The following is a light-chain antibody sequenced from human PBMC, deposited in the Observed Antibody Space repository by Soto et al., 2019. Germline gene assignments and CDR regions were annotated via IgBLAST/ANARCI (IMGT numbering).Light chain of an antibody. Sequence: QSALTQPASVSGSPGQSITISCTGSDVGGHNYVSWYQQHPGKAPKLMIYDVSNRPSGVSNRFSGSKSGNTASLTISGLQVEDEADYYCSSYTNSNTLVFGTGTRSPS. CDR1: SDVGGHNY. CDR3: SSYTNSNTLV. V-gene: IGLV2-14*01. CDR2: DVS. J-gene: IGLJ1*01.